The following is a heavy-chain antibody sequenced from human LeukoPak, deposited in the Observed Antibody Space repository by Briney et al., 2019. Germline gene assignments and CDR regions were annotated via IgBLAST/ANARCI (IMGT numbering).Heavy chain of an antibody. Sequence: SETLSLTCTVSGGSISSSSYYWGWIRQPPGKGLEWIGSIYYSGSTYYNPSLKSRVTISVDTSKNQFSLKLSSVTAADTAVYYCTRDLEVVGYCSGGSCYGGYYYYMDVWGKGTTVTISS. CDR3: TRDLEVVGYCSGGSCYGGYYYYMDV. CDR1: GGSISSSSYY. D-gene: IGHD2-15*01. V-gene: IGHV4-39*07. CDR2: IYYSGST. J-gene: IGHJ6*03.